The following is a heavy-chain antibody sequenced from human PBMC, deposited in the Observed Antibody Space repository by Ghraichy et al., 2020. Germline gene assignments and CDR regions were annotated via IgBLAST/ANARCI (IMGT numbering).Heavy chain of an antibody. CDR3: ARVGDYAYED. D-gene: IGHD4-17*01. CDR2: ISSSSSTI. CDR1: GLTFSSYS. J-gene: IGHJ4*02. Sequence: GESLNISCAVSGLTFSSYSMNWVRQAPGKGLEWVSYISSSSSTIYYADSVKGRFTISRDNAKNSLYLQMNSLRDEDTAVYYCARVGDYAYEDWGQGTLVTVSS. V-gene: IGHV3-48*02.